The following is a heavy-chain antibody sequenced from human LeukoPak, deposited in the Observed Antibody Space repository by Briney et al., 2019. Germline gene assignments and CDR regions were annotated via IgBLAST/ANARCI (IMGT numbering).Heavy chain of an antibody. CDR3: ARDPAGSGSFY. CDR2: ISGSGGST. CDR1: GFTFSTYG. Sequence: GGSLRLTCAASGFTFSTYGMSWVRQAPGKGLEWVSSISGSGGSTYYADSVKGRFTISRDNSKNTLYLQMNSLRAEDTAVYYCARDPAGSGSFYWGQGTLVTVSS. J-gene: IGHJ4*02. V-gene: IGHV3-23*01. D-gene: IGHD3-10*01.